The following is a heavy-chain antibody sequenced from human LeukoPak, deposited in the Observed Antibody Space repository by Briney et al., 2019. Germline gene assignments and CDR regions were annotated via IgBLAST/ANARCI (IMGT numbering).Heavy chain of an antibody. D-gene: IGHD6-13*01. CDR1: GGTFSSYA. J-gene: IGHJ3*02. CDR2: IIPIFGTA. V-gene: IGHV1-69*05. Sequence: AXVXXSCKASGGTFSSYAISWVRQAPGQGLEWMGRIIPIFGTANYAQKFQGRVTITTDEYTSTAYMEMSRLRSEDTAVYYCARDAIAAVYDAFDIWGQGTMVTVSS. CDR3: ARDAIAAVYDAFDI.